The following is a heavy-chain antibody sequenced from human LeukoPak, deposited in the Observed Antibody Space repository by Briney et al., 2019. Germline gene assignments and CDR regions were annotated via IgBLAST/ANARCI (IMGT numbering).Heavy chain of an antibody. CDR2: IYTSGST. Sequence: SETLSLTCTVSGGSISSYYWSWIRQPAGKGLEWIGRIYTSGSTNYNPSLKSRVTMSVDTSKNQFSLKLSSVTAADTAVYYCAGGPSPLRLLDYWGQGTLVTVSS. D-gene: IGHD5-12*01. CDR3: AGGPSPLRLLDY. J-gene: IGHJ4*02. V-gene: IGHV4-4*07. CDR1: GGSISSYY.